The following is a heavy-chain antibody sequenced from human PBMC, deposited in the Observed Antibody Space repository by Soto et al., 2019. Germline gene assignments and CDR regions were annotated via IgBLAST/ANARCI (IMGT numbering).Heavy chain of an antibody. CDR3: VRVVEAATRQTDFGS. D-gene: IGHD2-21*01. Sequence: KASETLSLTCDVSGGSIDNSHSFWGWLRQPPGRGLELLGSVCYRWGSYYNPSLKSRGTVSVHTPKNQTSSKVRSVTVAETAMYYCVRVVEAATRQTDFGSWGQGIVVTVS. CDR2: VCYRWGS. J-gene: IGHJ4*02. V-gene: IGHV4-39*01. CDR1: GGSIDNSHSF.